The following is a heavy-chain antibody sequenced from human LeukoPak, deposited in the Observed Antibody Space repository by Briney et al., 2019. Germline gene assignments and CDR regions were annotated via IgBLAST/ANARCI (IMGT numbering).Heavy chain of an antibody. J-gene: IGHJ4*02. CDR1: GFTFVSHW. D-gene: IGHD1-26*01. CDR2: INQDGSEK. V-gene: IGHV3-7*01. CDR3: ARDPNQIEGANFHY. Sequence: PGGSLRLSCVASGFTFVSHWMTWVRQAPGKGLEWVANINQDGSEKYYVDSVKGRFTISRDNAKNSVFLQMDSLGAEDTAVYYCARDPNQIEGANFHYWGQGTLVTVSS.